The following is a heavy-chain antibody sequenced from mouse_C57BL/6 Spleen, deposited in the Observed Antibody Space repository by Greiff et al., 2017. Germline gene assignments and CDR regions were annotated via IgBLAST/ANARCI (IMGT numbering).Heavy chain of an antibody. CDR2: IDPSDSYT. Sequence: QVQLQQPGAELVMPGASVKLSCKASGYTFTSYWMHWVKQRPGQGLEWIGEIDPSDSYTNYNQKFKGKSTLTVDKSSSTAYMQLSSLTSEDSAVYYCARAEDYGSSPIFAYWGQGTLVTVSA. V-gene: IGHV1-69*01. CDR3: ARAEDYGSSPIFAY. CDR1: GYTFTSYW. J-gene: IGHJ3*01. D-gene: IGHD1-1*01.